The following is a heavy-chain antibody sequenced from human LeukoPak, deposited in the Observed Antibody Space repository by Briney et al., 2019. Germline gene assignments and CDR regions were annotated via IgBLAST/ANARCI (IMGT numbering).Heavy chain of an antibody. V-gene: IGHV3-33*01. CDR2: IWYDGSNK. J-gene: IGHJ4*02. Sequence: GRSLRLSCAASGFTFSSYGMHWVRQAPGKGLEWVAVIWYDGSNKYYADSVKGRFTISRDNSKNTLYLQMNSLRAEDTAVYYCARGALYCSSTSCSLVDYWGQGTLVTVSS. CDR3: ARGALYCSSTSCSLVDY. D-gene: IGHD2-2*01. CDR1: GFTFSSYG.